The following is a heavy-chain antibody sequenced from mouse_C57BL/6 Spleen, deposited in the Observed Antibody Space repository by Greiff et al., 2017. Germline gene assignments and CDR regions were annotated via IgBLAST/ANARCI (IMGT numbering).Heavy chain of an antibody. CDR2: IHPNSGST. J-gene: IGHJ2*01. D-gene: IGHD1-1*01. V-gene: IGHV1-64*01. CDR1: GYTFTSYW. Sequence: QVQLQQPGAELVKPGASVKLSCKASGYTFTSYWMHWVKPRPGQGLEWIGMIHPNSGSTNYNEKFKSKATLTVDKSSSTAYMQLSSLTSEDSAVYYCARVYGSLYYFDYWGQGTTLTVSS. CDR3: ARVYGSLYYFDY.